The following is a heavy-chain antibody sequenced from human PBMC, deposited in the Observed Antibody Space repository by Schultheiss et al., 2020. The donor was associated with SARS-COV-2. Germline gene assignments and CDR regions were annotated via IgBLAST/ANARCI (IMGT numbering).Heavy chain of an antibody. CDR3: AIIATTVTTDY. Sequence: GGSLRLSCAASGFTFSSYSMNWVRQAPGKGLEWVSSISSSSSYIYYADSVKGRFTISRENAKNSLYLQMNSLRAEDTAVYYCAIIATTVTTDYWGQGTLVTVSS. CDR1: GFTFSSYS. J-gene: IGHJ4*02. D-gene: IGHD4-11*01. CDR2: ISSSSSYI. V-gene: IGHV3-21*04.